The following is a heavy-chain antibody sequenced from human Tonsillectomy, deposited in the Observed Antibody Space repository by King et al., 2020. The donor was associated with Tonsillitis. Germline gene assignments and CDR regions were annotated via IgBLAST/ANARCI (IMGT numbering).Heavy chain of an antibody. V-gene: IGHV1-69*09. CDR2: IIPILGIA. J-gene: IGHJ4*02. CDR3: ARGGGPPIPLPFDY. CDR1: GGTFSSYA. Sequence: VQLVESGAEVKKPGSSVKVSCKASGGTFSSYAISWVRQAPGQGLEWMGRIIPILGIANYAQKFQGRVTITADKSTSTAYMELSSLRSEDTAVYYCARGGGPPIPLPFDYWGQGTLVTVSS. D-gene: IGHD3-16*01.